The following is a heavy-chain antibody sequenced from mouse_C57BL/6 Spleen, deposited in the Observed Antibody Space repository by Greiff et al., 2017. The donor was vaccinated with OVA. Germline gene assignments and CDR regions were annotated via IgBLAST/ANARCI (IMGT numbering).Heavy chain of an antibody. J-gene: IGHJ3*01. CDR1: GYTFTSYW. CDR3: ARDYTSFAY. D-gene: IGHD2-12*01. Sequence: QVQLQQPGAELVKPGASVKLSCKASGYTFTSYWMHWVKQRPGQGLEWIGMIHPNSGSTNYNEKFKSKATLTVDKSSSTAYMQLSSLTSEDSAVDYCARDYTSFAYWGQGTLVTVSA. CDR2: IHPNSGST. V-gene: IGHV1-64*01.